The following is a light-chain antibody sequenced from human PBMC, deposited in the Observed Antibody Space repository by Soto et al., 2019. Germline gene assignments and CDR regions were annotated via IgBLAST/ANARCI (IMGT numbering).Light chain of an antibody. CDR2: GAS. J-gene: IGKJ1*01. CDR1: QSVSSN. CDR3: QQYNNWPRT. Sequence: ERGMIQSPATLSVSPGERATLSCRASQSVSSNLAWYQQKPGQAPRLLIYGASTRATGIPARFSGSGSGTEFTLTISSLQSEDFAVYYCQQYNNWPRTFGQGTKV. V-gene: IGKV3-15*01.